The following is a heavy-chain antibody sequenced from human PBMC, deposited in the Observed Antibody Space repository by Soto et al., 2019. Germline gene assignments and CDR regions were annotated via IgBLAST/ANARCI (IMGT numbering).Heavy chain of an antibody. Sequence: QVTVKESGPVLVKPTETLTLTCTVSGFSLNNAGLGVSWIRQPPGKALEWLAHIFSNDEKSYSTSMKSRLTISKDTSQNQVVLIMTNMDPVDTATYYCASTYSSSWYWFDPWGQGTLVTVSS. CDR3: ASTYSSSWYWFDP. D-gene: IGHD6-13*01. CDR2: IFSNDEK. J-gene: IGHJ5*02. V-gene: IGHV2-26*04. CDR1: GFSLNNAGLG.